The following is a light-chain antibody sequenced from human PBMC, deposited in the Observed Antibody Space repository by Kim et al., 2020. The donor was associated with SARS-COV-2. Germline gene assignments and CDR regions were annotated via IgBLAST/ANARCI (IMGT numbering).Light chain of an antibody. CDR1: QSVHRN. CDR3: QQDYQWSFT. V-gene: IGKV3-15*01. J-gene: IGKJ4*01. Sequence: EVVLTQSPATLSVSPGESVTLSCRASQSVHRNLAWYQQKPGQAPSLLIDDASTRATGIPARFSGSGSGTEFTLTISSLQPDDSAVYYCQQDYQWSFTFGGGTKVDIK. CDR2: DAS.